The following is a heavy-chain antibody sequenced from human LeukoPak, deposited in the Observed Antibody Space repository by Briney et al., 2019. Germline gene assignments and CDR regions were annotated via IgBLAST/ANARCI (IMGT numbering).Heavy chain of an antibody. J-gene: IGHJ4*02. CDR1: GYTFTGYY. CDR3: ARAALGYYDSSGYPY. V-gene: IGHV1-2*02. CDR2: INPNSGGT. Sequence: EASVKVSCKASGYTFTGYYMHWVRQAPGQELEWMGWINPNSGGTNYAQKFQGRVTMTRDTSISTAYMELSRLRSDDTAVYYCARAALGYYDSSGYPYWGQGTLVTVSS. D-gene: IGHD3-22*01.